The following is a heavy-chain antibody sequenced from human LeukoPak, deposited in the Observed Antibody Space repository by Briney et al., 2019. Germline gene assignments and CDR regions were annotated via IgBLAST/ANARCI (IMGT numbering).Heavy chain of an antibody. V-gene: IGHV4-4*02. J-gene: IGHJ4*02. CDR3: ARVVGSSRRWPDY. D-gene: IGHD6-13*01. CDR2: IYQSGST. Sequence: SETLSLTCAVPGDSISRNNWWSWVRQPPGKGLEWIGEIYQSGSTNYNPSLKSRVTISIDKSKNQFSLKLSSVTAADTAVYYCARVVGSSRRWPDYWGQGTLVTVSS. CDR1: GDSISRNNW.